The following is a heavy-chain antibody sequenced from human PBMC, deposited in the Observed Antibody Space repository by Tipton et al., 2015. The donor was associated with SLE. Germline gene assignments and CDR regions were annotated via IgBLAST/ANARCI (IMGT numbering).Heavy chain of an antibody. CDR1: GGSFSGYY. V-gene: IGHV4-34*01. Sequence: TLSLTCAVYGGSFSGYYWSWIRQPPGKGLEWIGEINHSGSTNYNPSLKSRVTISVDTSKNQFSLKLSSVTAADTAVYYCARGASWIGVDYWGQGTLVTVSS. CDR3: ARGASWIGVDY. D-gene: IGHD2-2*01. CDR2: INHSGST. J-gene: IGHJ4*02.